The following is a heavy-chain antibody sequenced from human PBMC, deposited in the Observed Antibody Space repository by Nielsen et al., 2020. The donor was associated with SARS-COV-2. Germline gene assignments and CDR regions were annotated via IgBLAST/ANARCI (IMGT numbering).Heavy chain of an antibody. D-gene: IGHD6-19*01. CDR1: GFTFSDYY. J-gene: IGHJ2*01. CDR3: ARVAGTPPVSYSYFDL. Sequence: GESLKISCAASGFTFSDYYMSWIRQAPGKGLEWVAQMSSSSSYIHYADSVKGRYTISKDSAKNSLYLQMNSLRAEDTAVYYCARVAGTPPVSYSYFDLWGRGTLVTVSS. CDR2: MSSSSSYI. V-gene: IGHV3-11*05.